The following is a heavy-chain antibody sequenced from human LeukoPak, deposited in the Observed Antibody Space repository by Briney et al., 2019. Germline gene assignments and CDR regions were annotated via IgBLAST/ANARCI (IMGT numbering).Heavy chain of an antibody. V-gene: IGHV4-4*07. D-gene: IGHD3-22*01. J-gene: IGHJ3*02. Sequence: KPSETLSLTCTVSGGSISSYYWSWIRQPAGKGLEWIGRIYTSGSTNYNPSLKSRVTMSVDTSKNQFSLKLRSVTAADTAVYYCATQDISSSGYYDDAFDIWGQGTMVTVSS. CDR3: ATQDISSSGYYDDAFDI. CDR1: GGSISSYY. CDR2: IYTSGST.